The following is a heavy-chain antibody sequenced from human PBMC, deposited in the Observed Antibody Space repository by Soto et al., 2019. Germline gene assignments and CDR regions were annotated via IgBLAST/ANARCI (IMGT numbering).Heavy chain of an antibody. CDR1: GGSISSFNYF. V-gene: IGHV4-39*01. CDR2: VSYSGST. CDR3: ARRTYGDFSTSGFDY. Sequence: SETLSLTCTASGGSISSFNYFWAWIRQPPEKGLEWIGTVSYSGSTYYSPSLSSRVTISVDTYKNQFSLKVTSVTAADAAVYYRARRTYGDFSTSGFDYWGQGSLVTSPQ. J-gene: IGHJ4*02. D-gene: IGHD2-21*02.